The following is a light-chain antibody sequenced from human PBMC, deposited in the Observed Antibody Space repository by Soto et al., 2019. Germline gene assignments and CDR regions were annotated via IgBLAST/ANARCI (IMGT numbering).Light chain of an antibody. CDR3: LQYGTSPPT. CDR2: GAS. V-gene: IGKV3-20*01. CDR1: QSVSSNY. J-gene: IGKJ1*01. Sequence: EIVLTQSPGTLSLSPGERATLSCRASQSVSSNYLAWYQRKPGQAPRLLIYGASSRAIDILNRFSGSGSGTDFTLTITRLEPEDFVVYYCLQYGTSPPTFGQGNKVEI.